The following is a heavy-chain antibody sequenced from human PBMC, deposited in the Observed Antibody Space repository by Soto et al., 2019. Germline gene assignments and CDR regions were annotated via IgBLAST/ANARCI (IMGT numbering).Heavy chain of an antibody. V-gene: IGHV4-31*03. CDR1: GDSISGEGWY. Sequence: QVQLQESGPGLVEPSQTLSLTCTVSGDSISGEGWYWSWIRQYSGRGLEWIGYIHHSGSTYSNPSRKSRVSISVDTSKPQFFLKLTSVTAADTAVYYCARAWTATAGWANWFALWGQGTLVTVSS. CDR2: IHHSGST. J-gene: IGHJ5*02. D-gene: IGHD6-13*01. CDR3: ARAWTATAGWANWFAL.